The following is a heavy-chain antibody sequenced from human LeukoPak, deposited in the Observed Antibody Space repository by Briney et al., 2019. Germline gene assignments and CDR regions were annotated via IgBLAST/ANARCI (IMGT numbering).Heavy chain of an antibody. D-gene: IGHD3-10*01. CDR2: MNPNSGNT. CDR3: ARVRGGWFGELLYYYYGMDV. V-gene: IGHV1-8*01. J-gene: IGHJ6*02. Sequence: ASVKVSCKASGYTFTSYDINWVRQATGQGLEWMGWMNPNSGNTGYAQKFQGRVTMTRNTSISTAYMELSSLRSDDTAVYYCARVRGGWFGELLYYYYGMDVWGQGTTVTVSS. CDR1: GYTFTSYD.